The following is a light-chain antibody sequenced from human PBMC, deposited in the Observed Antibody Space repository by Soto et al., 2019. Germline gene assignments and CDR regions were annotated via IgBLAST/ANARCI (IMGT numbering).Light chain of an antibody. V-gene: IGLV2-14*01. Sequence: QSALTQPASVSGSPGQSITISCSGISSDLGAHNYVSWYQQHPGKAPKLMIYDVRNRPSGVSNRFSGSKSGNTASLTISGLQAEDEADYYCSSYTSSDTYVFGPGTKVTVL. CDR1: SSDLGAHNY. J-gene: IGLJ1*01. CDR3: SSYTSSDTYV. CDR2: DVR.